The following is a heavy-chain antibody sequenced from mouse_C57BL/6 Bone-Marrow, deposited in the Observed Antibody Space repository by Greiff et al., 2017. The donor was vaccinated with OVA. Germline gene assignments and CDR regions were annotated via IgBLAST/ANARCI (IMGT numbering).Heavy chain of an antibody. Sequence: VKLVESGPGLVKPSQSLFLTCSLTGFPITSGYYWIWIRQSPGKPLEWMGYITHSGETFYNPSLQSPISITRETSKNQFFLQLNSVTTEDTAMYYCAGDRLGYWYFDVWGTGTTVTVSS. CDR1: GFPITSGYY. V-gene: IGHV12-3*01. CDR2: ITHSGET. D-gene: IGHD3-3*01. CDR3: AGDRLGYWYFDV. J-gene: IGHJ1*03.